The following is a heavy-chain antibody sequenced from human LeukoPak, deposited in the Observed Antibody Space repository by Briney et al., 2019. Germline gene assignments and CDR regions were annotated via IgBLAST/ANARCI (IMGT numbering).Heavy chain of an antibody. CDR2: ISGSGGST. D-gene: IGHD6-13*01. J-gene: IGHJ4*02. Sequence: PGGSLRLSCAASGFTFSSYAMSWVRQAPGKGLEWVSPISGSGGSTYYADSVKGRFTISRDNSKNTLYLQMNSLRAEDTAVYYCAKGPYSSSWYSYFDYWGQGTLVTVSS. V-gene: IGHV3-23*01. CDR1: GFTFSSYA. CDR3: AKGPYSSSWYSYFDY.